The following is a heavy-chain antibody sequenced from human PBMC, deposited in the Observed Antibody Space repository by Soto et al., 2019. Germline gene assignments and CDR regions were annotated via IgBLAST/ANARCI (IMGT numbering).Heavy chain of an antibody. D-gene: IGHD3-10*01. CDR2: ISSSSSTI. Sequence: PGGSLRLSCAASGFTFSSYSMNWVRQAPGKGLEWVSYISSSSSTIYYADSVKGRFTISRDNAKNSLYLQMNSLRDEDTAVYYCARATQEGITMARLDVWGQGTTVTVSS. J-gene: IGHJ6*02. CDR3: ARATQEGITMARLDV. CDR1: GFTFSSYS. V-gene: IGHV3-48*02.